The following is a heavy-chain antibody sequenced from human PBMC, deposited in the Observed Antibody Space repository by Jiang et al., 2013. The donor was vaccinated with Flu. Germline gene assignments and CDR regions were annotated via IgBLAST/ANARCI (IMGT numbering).Heavy chain of an antibody. CDR2: IDWKDDK. Sequence: KPTQTLTLTCTFSGFSLSTSGMRVNWIRQPPGKALEWLARIDWKDDKFYSTSLKTRLTISKDTSKNQVVLTMANMDPVDTATYYCARMVWWSMDVWGQGTTVTVSS. V-gene: IGHV2-70*04. CDR3: ARMVWWSMDV. CDR1: GFSLSTSGMR. D-gene: IGHD2-8*02. J-gene: IGHJ6*02.